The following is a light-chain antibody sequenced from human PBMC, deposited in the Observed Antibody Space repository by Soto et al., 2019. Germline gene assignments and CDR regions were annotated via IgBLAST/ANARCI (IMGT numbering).Light chain of an antibody. J-gene: IGKJ1*01. CDR1: QSVSSN. CDR3: QQYNNWPQT. Sequence: EIVMTQSPATQSMSPGERATLSCRASQSVSSNLVWYQQKPGQAPRLLIYSASTRATGIPARFSGSGSGTEFTLTISSLQSEDFAVYYCQQYNNWPQTFGQGTKVDIK. V-gene: IGKV3-15*01. CDR2: SAS.